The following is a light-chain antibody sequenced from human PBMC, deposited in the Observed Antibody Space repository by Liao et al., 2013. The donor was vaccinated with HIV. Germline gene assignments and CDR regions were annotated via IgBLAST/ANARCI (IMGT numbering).Light chain of an antibody. J-gene: IGLJ1*01. Sequence: SYELTQPPSLSVAPGKTATLTCGGNNIGKKVVHWYQQKPGQAPMVVIYYDTDRPSGIPERFSGSNSGNTATLTISRVEAGDEADYYCQVWDSSSDHVFGTGTKVTVL. CDR3: QVWDSSSDHV. CDR2: YDT. CDR1: NIGKKV. V-gene: IGLV3-21*01.